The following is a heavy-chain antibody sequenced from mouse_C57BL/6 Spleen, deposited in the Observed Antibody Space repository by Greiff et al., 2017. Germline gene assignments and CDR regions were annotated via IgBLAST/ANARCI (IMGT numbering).Heavy chain of an antibody. Sequence: QVQLQQPGAELVKPWASVTLPCKAPGYTFTSYWMLWVKQRLGQGLEWIGMILPNSGSTNYNEKFKSKATLTVDKSTSTAYMQLSSLTSEDSAVYYCARGGGSSPFDYWGQGTTLTVSS. V-gene: IGHV1-64*01. D-gene: IGHD1-1*01. CDR3: ARGGGSSPFDY. J-gene: IGHJ2*01. CDR1: GYTFTSYW. CDR2: ILPNSGST.